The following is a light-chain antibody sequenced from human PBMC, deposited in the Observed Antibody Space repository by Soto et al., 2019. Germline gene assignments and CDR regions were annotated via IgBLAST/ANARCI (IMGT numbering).Light chain of an antibody. CDR3: CSYAGSYTSYV. V-gene: IGLV2-11*01. J-gene: IGLJ1*01. Sequence: QSALTQPRSVSGSPGQSVTISCTGTSSDVGGYNYVSWYQHHPGKAPKLMIYDVSKRPSGVPDRFSGSKSGNTASLTISGLQAEDEADYYCCSYAGSYTSYVFGTGTKLTVL. CDR1: SSDVGGYNY. CDR2: DVS.